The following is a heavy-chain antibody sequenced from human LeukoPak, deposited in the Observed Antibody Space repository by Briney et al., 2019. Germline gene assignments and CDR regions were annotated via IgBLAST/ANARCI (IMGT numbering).Heavy chain of an antibody. D-gene: IGHD3-9*01. J-gene: IGHJ5*02. Sequence: ASVKLSCKASGVTFSSYAISWVRQAPGHGLEWMGGIIPIFGTANYAQKFQGRVTITADESTSTAYMELSSLRSEDTAVYYCAREEAVLRYFDWLRWFDPWGQGTLVIVSS. V-gene: IGHV1-69*13. CDR2: IIPIFGTA. CDR1: GVTFSSYA. CDR3: AREEAVLRYFDWLRWFDP.